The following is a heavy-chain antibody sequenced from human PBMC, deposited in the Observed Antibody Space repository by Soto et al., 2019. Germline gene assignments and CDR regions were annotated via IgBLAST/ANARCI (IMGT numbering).Heavy chain of an antibody. CDR2: IYYSGST. J-gene: IGHJ6*02. CDR3: ARVPPPWGCTNGVCPPGYYYYYGMDV. V-gene: IGHV4-39*01. D-gene: IGHD2-8*01. CDR1: GGSISSSSYY. Sequence: SETLSLTCTVSGGSISSSSYYWGWIRQPPGKGLEWIGSIYYSGSTYYNPSLKSRVTISVDTSKNQFSLKLSSVTAADTAVYYCARVPPPWGCTNGVCPPGYYYYYGMDVWGQGTTVTVSS.